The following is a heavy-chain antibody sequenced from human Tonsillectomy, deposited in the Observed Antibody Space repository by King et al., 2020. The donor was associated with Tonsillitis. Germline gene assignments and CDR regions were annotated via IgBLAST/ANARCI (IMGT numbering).Heavy chain of an antibody. D-gene: IGHD4-17*01. CDR1: GFTFSSYA. CDR3: AKDPWKKVTTSGGRDV. V-gene: IGHV3-23*04. J-gene: IGHJ6*02. CDR2: ISGSGGST. Sequence: VQLVESGGGLVQPGGSLRLSCAASGFTFSSYAMSWVRQAPGKGLEWVSAISGSGGSTYYADSVKGRFTISRDNSKNTLYLQMNSLRAEDTAVYYCAKDPWKKVTTSGGRDVWGQGTTVTVSS.